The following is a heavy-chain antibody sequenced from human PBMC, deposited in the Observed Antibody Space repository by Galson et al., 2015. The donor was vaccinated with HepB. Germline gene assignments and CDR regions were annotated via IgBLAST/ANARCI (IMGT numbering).Heavy chain of an antibody. J-gene: IGHJ4*02. CDR1: GFTFSNYG. CDR3: ARENTENFNTDY. CDR2: LWYDGSNQ. Sequence: SLRLSCAASGFTFSNYGMHWVRQAPGKGLEWVAALWYDGSNQNYAGSVKGRFTISRDNSKNTLYLQMNSLRAEDTAVYYCARENTENFNTDYWGQGSLVTVSS. D-gene: IGHD2-8*02. V-gene: IGHV3-33*01.